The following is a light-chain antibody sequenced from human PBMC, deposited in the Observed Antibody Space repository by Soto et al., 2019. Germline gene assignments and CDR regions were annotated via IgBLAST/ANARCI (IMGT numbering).Light chain of an antibody. Sequence: QSVLTQPPSASVTPGQWVTISCSGTSSNIGSNYVYWYQQLPGTAPKLLIYKDNQRPSGVPDRFSGSKSGTSASLAISGLRSEDEADYYCAAWDDSLTVVFGGGT. CDR3: AAWDDSLTVV. CDR2: KDN. J-gene: IGLJ2*01. CDR1: SSNIGSNY. V-gene: IGLV1-47*01.